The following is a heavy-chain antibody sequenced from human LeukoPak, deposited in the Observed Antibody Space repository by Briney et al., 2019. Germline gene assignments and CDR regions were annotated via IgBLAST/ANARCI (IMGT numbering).Heavy chain of an antibody. J-gene: IGHJ4*02. Sequence: ASVKVSCKASGFTFTTYGITWVRQAPGQGLEWMGWINAYNGNTKYAQKFRGRVTMTTDTSTSTAYIELRSMRSDDTAVYYCARVLAATRIYYFDYWGQGTLVTVSS. CDR3: ARVLAATRIYYFDY. V-gene: IGHV1-18*01. CDR1: GFTFTTYG. CDR2: INAYNGNT. D-gene: IGHD2-15*01.